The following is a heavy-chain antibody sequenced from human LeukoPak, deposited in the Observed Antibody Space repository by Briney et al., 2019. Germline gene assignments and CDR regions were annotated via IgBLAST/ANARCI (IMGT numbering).Heavy chain of an antibody. CDR1: GGSISSYY. CDR3: ARIEDYGGNSVNY. V-gene: IGHV4-59*01. Sequence: SETLSLTCTVSGGSISSYYWSWIRQPPGKGLEWIGYIYYSGSTNYNPSLKSRVTISVDTSKNQFSLKLSSVTAADTAVYYCARIEDYGGNSVNYWGQGTLVTVSS. D-gene: IGHD4-23*01. CDR2: IYYSGST. J-gene: IGHJ4*02.